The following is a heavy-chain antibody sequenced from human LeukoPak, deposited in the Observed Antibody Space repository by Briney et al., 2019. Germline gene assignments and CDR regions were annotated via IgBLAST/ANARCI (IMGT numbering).Heavy chain of an antibody. D-gene: IGHD1-1*01. CDR1: GFTFDDYG. Sequence: PGGSLRLSCAASGFTFDDYGMSWVRQAPGKGLEWVSLLSSAGNTYYADSVKGRFTISRDNSKNTLFLQMSSLRAEDTAVYYCAQKKTGAFPFDYWGQETLVTVSS. CDR3: AQKKTGAFPFDY. CDR2: LSSAGNT. V-gene: IGHV3-23*01. J-gene: IGHJ4*02.